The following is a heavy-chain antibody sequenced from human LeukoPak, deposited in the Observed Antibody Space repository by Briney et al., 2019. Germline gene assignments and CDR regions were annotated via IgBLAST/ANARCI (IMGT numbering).Heavy chain of an antibody. CDR1: GGTFSSYA. CDR2: VNAGNGNT. CDR3: ARESVARDFDY. J-gene: IGHJ4*02. V-gene: IGHV1-3*01. D-gene: IGHD6-19*01. Sequence: ASVKVSCKASGGTFSSYAISWVRQAPGQRLEWMGWVNAGNGNTKYSQKFQGRVTITRDTSASTAYMELSSLRSEDTAVYYCARESVARDFDYWGQGTLVTVSS.